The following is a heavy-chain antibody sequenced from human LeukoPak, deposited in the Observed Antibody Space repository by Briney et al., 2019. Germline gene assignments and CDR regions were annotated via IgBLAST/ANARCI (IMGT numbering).Heavy chain of an antibody. Sequence: GGSLRLSCAASGFTFRNYWMSWVRQAPGKGLEWVANIKQDGSEKYYVDSVKGRFTVSRDTAKNSLYLQMNSLRAEDTAVYYCARDWYNNSDAFDLWGQGTMVTVSS. V-gene: IGHV3-7*01. D-gene: IGHD4-11*01. J-gene: IGHJ3*01. CDR3: ARDWYNNSDAFDL. CDR2: IKQDGSEK. CDR1: GFTFRNYW.